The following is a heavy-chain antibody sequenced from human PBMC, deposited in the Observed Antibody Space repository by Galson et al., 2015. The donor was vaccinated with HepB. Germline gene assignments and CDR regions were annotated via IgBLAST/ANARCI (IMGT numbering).Heavy chain of an antibody. CDR1: GFTFTTYY. V-gene: IGHV1-46*03. D-gene: IGHD5-24*01. CDR3: AREPRDGYRFDY. Sequence: QSGAEVKEPGASVKVSCKASGFTFTTYYMHWGRQAPGQGLEWMGIINPSAGNTGYAQEFQGRVSMTRDTSTRTVYMDLSSLRSEDTAVYYCAREPRDGYRFDYWGQGTLVTVSS. J-gene: IGHJ4*02. CDR2: INPSAGNT.